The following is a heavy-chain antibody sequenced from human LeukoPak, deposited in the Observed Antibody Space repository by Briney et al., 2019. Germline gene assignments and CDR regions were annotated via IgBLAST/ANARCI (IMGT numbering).Heavy chain of an antibody. J-gene: IGHJ5*02. D-gene: IGHD6-6*01. CDR1: GGSISSSSYY. CDR3: ARHYCWYSSSCGFDP. V-gene: IGHV4-39*01. Sequence: SETLSLTCTVSGGSISSSSYYWGWIRQPPGKGLEWIGSIYYSGSTYYNPSLKSRVTISVDTSKNQFSLKLSSVTAADTAVYYCARHYCWYSSSCGFDPWGQGTLVTVSS. CDR2: IYYSGST.